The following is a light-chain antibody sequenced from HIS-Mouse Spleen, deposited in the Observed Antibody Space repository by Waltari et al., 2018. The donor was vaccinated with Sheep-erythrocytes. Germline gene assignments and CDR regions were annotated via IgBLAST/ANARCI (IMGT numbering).Light chain of an antibody. CDR3: SSYTSSSTQV. CDR1: SSDVGGYNY. J-gene: IGLJ2*01. Sequence: QSALTQPASVSGSPGQSITISCTGTSSDVGGYNYVSWYQQHPGKAPKLMMYAVSTRPSGVSNRFSGSKSGNTASLTISGLQAEDEADYYCSSYTSSSTQVFGGGTKLTVL. V-gene: IGLV2-14*01. CDR2: AVS.